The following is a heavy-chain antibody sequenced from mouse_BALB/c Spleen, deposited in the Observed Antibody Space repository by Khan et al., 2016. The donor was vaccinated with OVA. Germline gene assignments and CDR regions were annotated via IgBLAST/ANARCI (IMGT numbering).Heavy chain of an antibody. Sequence: EVQLQESGPELVKPGASVKMSCKASGYTFTSYVMHWVKQKPGQGLEWIGYINPYNDGTKYNEKFKGKATLTSDKSSSTAYMELSSLTSEDSAVXYYARYGSSPYYAMDYWGQGTSVTVSS. J-gene: IGHJ4*01. CDR3: ARYGSSPYYAMDY. CDR1: GYTFTSYV. V-gene: IGHV1S136*01. CDR2: INPYNDGT. D-gene: IGHD1-1*01.